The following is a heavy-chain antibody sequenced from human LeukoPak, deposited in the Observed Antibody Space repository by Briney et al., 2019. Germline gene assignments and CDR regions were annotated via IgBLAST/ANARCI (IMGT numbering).Heavy chain of an antibody. Sequence: SETLSLTCTVSGDSISPYYWSWIRQPPGKGLEWIGYISYSGTTNYNPSLKSRVTLSVHTPQNHFSLSLTSVTAADTAVYYCARHGLSTVLSHLDSWGQGTLVTVSS. V-gene: IGHV4-59*08. D-gene: IGHD5/OR15-5a*01. J-gene: IGHJ4*02. CDR1: GDSISPYY. CDR2: ISYSGTT. CDR3: ARHGLSTVLSHLDS.